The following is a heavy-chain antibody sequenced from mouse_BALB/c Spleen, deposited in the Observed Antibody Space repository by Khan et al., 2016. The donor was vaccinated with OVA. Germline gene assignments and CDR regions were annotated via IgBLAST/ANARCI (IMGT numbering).Heavy chain of an antibody. D-gene: IGHD2-10*02. Sequence: VQLQQSGAELVRPGASVKLSCKASGYTFTSYWMNWVKQRPGQGLEWIGMIDSSDGKTHYNQMFKDKATLTVDKSSNTTYMQFSSLTSEDSAVYCCARGGYGTSFAFWGQGTLVTVSA. V-gene: IGHV1-61*01. CDR1: GYTFTSYW. J-gene: IGHJ3*01. CDR3: ARGGYGTSFAF. CDR2: IDSSDGKT.